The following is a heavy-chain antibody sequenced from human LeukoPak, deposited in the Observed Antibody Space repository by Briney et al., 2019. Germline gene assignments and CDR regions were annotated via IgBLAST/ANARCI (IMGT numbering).Heavy chain of an antibody. CDR1: GYSFTSYW. CDR3: ARQVEDGYLFRRIDY. Sequence: GESLKISCKGSGYSFTSYWIGWVRQMPGKGLEWMGIIYPGDSDTRYSPSFQGQVTISADKSISTAYLQWSSLKASDTAMYYCARQVEDGYLFRRIDYWGQGTLVTVSS. J-gene: IGHJ4*02. V-gene: IGHV5-51*01. D-gene: IGHD5-24*01. CDR2: IYPGDSDT.